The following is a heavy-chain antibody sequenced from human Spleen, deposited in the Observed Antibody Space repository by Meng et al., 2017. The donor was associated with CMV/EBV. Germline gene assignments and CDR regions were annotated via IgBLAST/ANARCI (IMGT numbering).Heavy chain of an antibody. D-gene: IGHD2-2*01. CDR1: GDSIISSSYY. Sequence: GSLRLSCTVSGDSIISSSYYWGWIRQPPGKGLEWIGSIYYSGSTYYNPSLKSRVTISVDTSKNQFSLKLSSVTAADTAVYYCARHPLGYCSSTSCDYFDYWGQGTLVTVSS. CDR2: IYYSGST. CDR3: ARHPLGYCSSTSCDYFDY. J-gene: IGHJ4*02. V-gene: IGHV4-39*01.